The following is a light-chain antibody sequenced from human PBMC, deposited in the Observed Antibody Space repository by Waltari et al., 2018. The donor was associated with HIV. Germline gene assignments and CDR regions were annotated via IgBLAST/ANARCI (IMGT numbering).Light chain of an antibody. J-gene: IGKJ2*01. CDR2: DAS. CDR1: QDISNY. Sequence: IQMTQSPSSLSASVGDRVTITCQASQDISNYLNWYQQKPGKAPKLLIYDASNLETGVPSRFSGSGSGTDFTFTISSLQPEDIATYYCQQYDNHPSYTFGQGTKLEIK. V-gene: IGKV1-33*01. CDR3: QQYDNHPSYT.